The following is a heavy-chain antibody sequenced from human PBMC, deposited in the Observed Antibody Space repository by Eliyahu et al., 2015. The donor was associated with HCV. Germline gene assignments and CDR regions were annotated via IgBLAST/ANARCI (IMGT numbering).Heavy chain of an antibody. J-gene: IGHJ6*02. CDR3: AKDRGVATILVDGMDV. CDR2: XSGSGGST. D-gene: IGHD5-12*01. V-gene: IGHV3-23*01. Sequence: EVQLLESGGGLVQPGGSLRLSCAASGXXFSSYAXXWVXQAPGKGLEWVSAXSGSGGSTYYADSVKGRFTISRDNSKNTLYLQMNSLRAEDTAVYYCAKDRGVATILVDGMDVWGQGTTVTVSS. CDR1: GXXFSSYA.